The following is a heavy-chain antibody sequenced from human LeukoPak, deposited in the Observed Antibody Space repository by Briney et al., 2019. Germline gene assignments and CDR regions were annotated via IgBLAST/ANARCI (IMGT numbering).Heavy chain of an antibody. Sequence: GASVKVSCKASGYTFTGYYMHWVRQAPGQGLEWMGWVNPNSGGTNYAQKFQGRVTMTRDTSISTAYMELSRLRSDDTAVYYCARGTRIASAGMGYSIYWGQGTLVTVSS. V-gene: IGHV1-2*02. J-gene: IGHJ4*02. CDR3: ARGTRIASAGMGYSIY. CDR2: VNPNSGGT. D-gene: IGHD6-13*01. CDR1: GYTFTGYY.